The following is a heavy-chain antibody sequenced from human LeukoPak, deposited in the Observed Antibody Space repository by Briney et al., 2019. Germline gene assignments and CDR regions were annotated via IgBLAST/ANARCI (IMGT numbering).Heavy chain of an antibody. CDR3: ARRIRGVIMRKAYFDY. Sequence: SETLSLTCTVSGYSISSGYFWGWIRQTPGKGLEWIGSIYNSGSTYYNPSLKSRVTLSVDTSKNQFSLKLSSVTAADTAVYYCARRIRGVIMRKAYFDYWGQGTLVTVSS. CDR1: GYSISSGYF. CDR2: IYNSGST. V-gene: IGHV4-38-2*02. D-gene: IGHD3-10*01. J-gene: IGHJ4*02.